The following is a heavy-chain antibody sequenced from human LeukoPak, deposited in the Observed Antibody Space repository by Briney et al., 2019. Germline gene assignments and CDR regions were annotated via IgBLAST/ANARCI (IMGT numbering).Heavy chain of an antibody. CDR1: IDSFTNYY. CDR3: ARDKGQYGSGTRGFTWFDP. V-gene: IGHV4-34*01. J-gene: IGHJ5*02. CDR2: VNDSGGT. Sequence: PSETLSLTCAVYIDSFTNYYWNWIRQTPGKGLEWIGEVNDSGGTNINPSLKSRVIVSSDMSKNQFSLVLNSVTAADTAVYYCARDKGQYGSGTRGFTWFDPWGQGTLVTVSS. D-gene: IGHD3-10*01.